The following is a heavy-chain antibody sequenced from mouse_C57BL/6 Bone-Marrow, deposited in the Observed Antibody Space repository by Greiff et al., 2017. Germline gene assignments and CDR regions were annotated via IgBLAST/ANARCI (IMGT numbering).Heavy chain of an antibody. D-gene: IGHD1-1*01. J-gene: IGHJ2*01. CDR2: ISYDGSN. Sequence: EVKLMESGPGLVKPSQSLSLTCSVTGYSITSGYYWNWIRQFPGNKLEWMGYISYDGSNNYNPSLKNRISITRDTSKNQFFLKLNSVTTEDTATYYCARGAPYGSTSDYFDYWGQGTTLTVSS. V-gene: IGHV3-6*01. CDR1: GYSITSGYY. CDR3: ARGAPYGSTSDYFDY.